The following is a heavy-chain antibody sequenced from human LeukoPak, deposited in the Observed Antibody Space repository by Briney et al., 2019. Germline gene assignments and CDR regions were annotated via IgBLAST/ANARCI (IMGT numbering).Heavy chain of an antibody. D-gene: IGHD1-26*01. CDR3: ARAAYSGSYHSDY. J-gene: IGHJ4*02. CDR2: IYYSGST. CDR1: GDSISSGGYT. Sequence: SETLSLTCAVSGDSISSGGYTWRWIRQPPGKGLEWIGYIYYSGSTNYNPSLKSRVTISVDTSKNQFSLKLSSVTAADTAVYYCARAAYSGSYHSDYWGQGTLVTVSS. V-gene: IGHV4-61*08.